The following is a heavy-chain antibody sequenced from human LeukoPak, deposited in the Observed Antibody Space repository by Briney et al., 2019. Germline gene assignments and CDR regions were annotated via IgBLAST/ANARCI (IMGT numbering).Heavy chain of an antibody. CDR2: ISSDGSNK. J-gene: IGHJ6*03. Sequence: GGSLRLSCAASGFTFSSYAMHWVRQAPGKGLEWVAVISSDGSNKYYADSGKGRFTISRDNSKNPLYLQMNSLRADETAVYYCAREQITTVRGIIARSTPYYDYHYMDVWGKGTTVTVSS. CDR3: AREQITTVRGIIARSTPYYDYHYMDV. V-gene: IGHV3-30*04. D-gene: IGHD3-10*01. CDR1: GFTFSSYA.